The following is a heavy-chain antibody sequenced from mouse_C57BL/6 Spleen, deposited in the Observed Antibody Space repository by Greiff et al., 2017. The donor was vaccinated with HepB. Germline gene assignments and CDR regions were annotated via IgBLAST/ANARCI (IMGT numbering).Heavy chain of an antibody. J-gene: IGHJ1*03. CDR3: ATVYSNYWYFDV. V-gene: IGHV1-74*01. CDR1: GYTFTSYW. D-gene: IGHD2-5*01. Sequence: QVQLQQPGAELVKPGASVKVSCKASGYTFTSYWMHWVKQRPGQGLEWIGRIHPSDSDTNYNQKFKGKATLTVDKSSSTAYMQLSSLTSEDAAVYYCATVYSNYWYFDVWGTGTTVTVSS. CDR2: IHPSDSDT.